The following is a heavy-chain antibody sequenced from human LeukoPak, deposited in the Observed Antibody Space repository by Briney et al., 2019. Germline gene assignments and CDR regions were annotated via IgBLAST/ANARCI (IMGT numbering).Heavy chain of an antibody. V-gene: IGHV3-30*02. D-gene: IGHD6-13*01. CDR1: GFTFSSHG. CDR2: IRYDGSHK. Sequence: GGSLRLSCVASGFTFSSHGMNWVRQAPGKGLEWVAFIRYDGSHKYYADSVKGRLTVSRDNSKNTLYLQMNSLRAEDTAVYYCANAGRDSSSTISCGMDVWGQGTTVTVSS. CDR3: ANAGRDSSSTISCGMDV. J-gene: IGHJ6*02.